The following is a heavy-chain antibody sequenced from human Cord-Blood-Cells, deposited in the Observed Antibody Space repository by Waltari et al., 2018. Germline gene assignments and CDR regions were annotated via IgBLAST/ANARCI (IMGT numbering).Heavy chain of an antibody. V-gene: IGHV1-58*01. CDR2: IVVGSGNT. CDR1: GFTFPCSA. J-gene: IGHJ4*02. CDR3: AAVQYCSGGSCYDY. D-gene: IGHD2-15*01. Sequence: QMQLVQSGPEVKKPGTSVKVSCKGSGFTFPCSAVRGLGRARGQRLEWIGWIVVGSGNTNYAQKFQERVTITRDMSTSTAYMELSSLRSEDTAVYYCAAVQYCSGGSCYDYWGQGTLVTVSS.